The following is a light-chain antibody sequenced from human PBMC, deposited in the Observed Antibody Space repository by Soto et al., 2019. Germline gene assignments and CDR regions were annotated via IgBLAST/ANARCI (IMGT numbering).Light chain of an antibody. CDR2: DAS. CDR1: QSFSSTY. V-gene: IGKV3-20*01. J-gene: IGKJ1*01. CDR3: QQYGSSRT. Sequence: EIVLTQSPGTLSLSPGERATLSCRASQSFSSTYLAWYQQKPGQAPRLLIYDASNRATGIPARFSGSGSGTDFTLTISGLEPEDFAVYYCQQYGSSRTFGQGTKVDIK.